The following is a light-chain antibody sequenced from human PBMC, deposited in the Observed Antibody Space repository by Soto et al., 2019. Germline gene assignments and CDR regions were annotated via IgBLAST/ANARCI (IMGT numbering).Light chain of an antibody. Sequence: DIPVTQSPSSVSASVVARVAITCRASQGIGSWLAWYQQKPGKAPLLLIYAASSLQSGVPSRFSGSESGTDITHTISGLQPEDCATYYCQQTNSLPFTFGPGTKVDIK. J-gene: IGKJ3*01. CDR2: AAS. CDR1: QGIGSW. V-gene: IGKV1D-12*01. CDR3: QQTNSLPFT.